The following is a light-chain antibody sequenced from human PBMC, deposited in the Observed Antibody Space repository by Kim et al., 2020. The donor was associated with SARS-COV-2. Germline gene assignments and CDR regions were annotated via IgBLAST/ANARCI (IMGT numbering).Light chain of an antibody. CDR2: RND. J-gene: IGLJ3*02. V-gene: IGLV1-47*01. CDR3: ALWDDSLNGPV. Sequence: GQRVTISCSGSNSNIGKNYVYWYKLLPGTAPARLIYRNDQRRSGVPDRLSGSKSGTSASLAISGLRSEDEAEYYCALWDDSLNGPVFGGGTQLTVL. CDR1: NSNIGKNY.